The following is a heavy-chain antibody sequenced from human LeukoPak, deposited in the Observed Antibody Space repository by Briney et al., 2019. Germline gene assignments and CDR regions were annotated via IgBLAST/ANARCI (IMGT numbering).Heavy chain of an antibody. Sequence: GGSLRLSCAASGFTFSNYAMRWVRQAPGKGLEWVSGISGSGDSTYYADSVKGRFTISRDNSKNTLYLQMNSLRAEDTAVYYCARGSGSSWYFYFDYWGQGTLVTVSS. CDR2: ISGSGDST. CDR3: ARGSGSSWYFYFDY. CDR1: GFTFSNYA. D-gene: IGHD6-13*01. J-gene: IGHJ4*02. V-gene: IGHV3-23*01.